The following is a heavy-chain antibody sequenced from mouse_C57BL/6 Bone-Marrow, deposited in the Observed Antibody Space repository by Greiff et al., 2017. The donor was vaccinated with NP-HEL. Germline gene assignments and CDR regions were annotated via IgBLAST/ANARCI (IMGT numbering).Heavy chain of an antibody. CDR3: ARRTSCFAY. CDR2: IDPENGDT. Sequence: VQLQQSGAELVRPGASVKLSCTASGFNIKDDYMHWVKQRPEQGLEWIGWIDPENGDTEYASKFQGKATITADTSSNTAYLQLSSLTSEDTAVYYCARRTSCFAYWGQGTSLTVSS. J-gene: IGHJ2*02. V-gene: IGHV14-4*01. CDR1: GFNIKDDY.